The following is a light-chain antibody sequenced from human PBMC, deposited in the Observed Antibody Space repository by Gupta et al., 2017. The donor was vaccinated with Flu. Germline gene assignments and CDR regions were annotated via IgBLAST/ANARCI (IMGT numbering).Light chain of an antibody. V-gene: IGLV1-44*01. CDR2: SNN. J-gene: IGLJ3*02. CDR1: SSNIGSNT. CDR3: AAWDDSLNGWV. Sequence: QSVLPHPPSASGTPGQRVTLPCSGSSSNIGSNTVNWYQQLPGTAHKLLIYSNNQRPSGGPDRSSGSKSGPSASLAISGREYEDDDDYSCAAWDDSLNGWVFGGGTKLTVL.